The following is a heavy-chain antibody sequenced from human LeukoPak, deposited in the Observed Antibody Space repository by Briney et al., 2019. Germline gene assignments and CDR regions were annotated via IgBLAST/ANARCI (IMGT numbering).Heavy chain of an antibody. J-gene: IGHJ4*02. CDR3: ARGTQYYYDSSGVDY. D-gene: IGHD3-22*01. Sequence: SVKVSCKASGGTFSSYAISWVRQAPGQGLEWMGRIIPILGIANYAQKFQGRVTITADTSTSTAYMELRSLRSDDTAVYYCARGTQYYYDSSGVDYWGQGTLVTVSS. CDR1: GGTFSSYA. V-gene: IGHV1-69*04. CDR2: IIPILGIA.